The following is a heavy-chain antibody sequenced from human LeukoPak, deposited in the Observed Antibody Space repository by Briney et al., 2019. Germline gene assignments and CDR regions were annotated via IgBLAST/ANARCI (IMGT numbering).Heavy chain of an antibody. CDR1: GFSVDYNY. D-gene: IGHD3-22*01. CDR2: IQYDGSNK. Sequence: PGGSLRLSCATSGFSVDYNYMSWVRQAPGKGLEWVAFIQYDGSNKYYADSVKGRFTVSRDNSKSTVYLQMNDLRGEDTAVYYCTKAKGQSWLFSHYWGRGTLVTVSS. J-gene: IGHJ4*02. V-gene: IGHV3-30*02. CDR3: TKAKGQSWLFSHY.